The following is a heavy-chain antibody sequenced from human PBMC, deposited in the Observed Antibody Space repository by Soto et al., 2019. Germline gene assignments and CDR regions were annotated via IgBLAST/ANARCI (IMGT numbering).Heavy chain of an antibody. D-gene: IGHD3-3*01. CDR1: GGSISGYY. CDR2: IFYSVST. J-gene: IGHJ4*02. Sequence: PSETLSLTCTVSGGSISGYYWSWIRQPPGKGLEWIGYIFYSVSTNYNPSLKSRVTISVDRSKNQFSLKLSSVTAADTAVYYCARHLNYEDYFDYWGQGTLVTVSS. CDR3: ARHLNYEDYFDY. V-gene: IGHV4-59*08.